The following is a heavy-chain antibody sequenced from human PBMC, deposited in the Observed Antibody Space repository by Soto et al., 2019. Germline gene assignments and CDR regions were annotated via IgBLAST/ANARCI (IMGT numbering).Heavy chain of an antibody. J-gene: IGHJ4*02. V-gene: IGHV3-11*05. D-gene: IGHD4-17*01. CDR2: ISGNSADI. Sequence: QEQLVESGGGLVKPGGSLRLSCAASGFTFSDSYMSWFRQAPGKRLEWLSYISGNSADINYVDSVRGRFTISRDNAESSLYLQMNSLGAEDTAGYYCARDTRLPEFWGQGTLVTVSP. CDR1: GFTFSDSY. CDR3: ARDTRLPEF.